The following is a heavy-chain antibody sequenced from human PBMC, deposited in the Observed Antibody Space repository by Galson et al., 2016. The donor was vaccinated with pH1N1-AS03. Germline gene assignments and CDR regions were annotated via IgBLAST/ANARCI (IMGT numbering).Heavy chain of an antibody. D-gene: IGHD5-24*01. CDR2: IIPNLGVT. CDR3: AHNQANGYYYGFVP. Sequence: SVKVSCKASGDSFSKYVISWVRQAPGQGLQWMGRIIPNLGVTNYAQRFQARVTITADKSSSTVYMEVTNLTSEDTAIYYGAHNQANGYYYGFVPWGQGTLVTVSS. CDR1: GDSFSKYV. J-gene: IGHJ5*02. V-gene: IGHV1-69*04.